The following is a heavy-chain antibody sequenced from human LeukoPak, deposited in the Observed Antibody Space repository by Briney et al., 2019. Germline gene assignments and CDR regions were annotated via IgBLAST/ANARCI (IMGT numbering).Heavy chain of an antibody. J-gene: IGHJ4*02. Sequence: GGSLRLSCAASGFTFSSYAMSWVRQAPGKGLEWVSVISGSGGSTYYADSVKGRFTISRDNSKNTLYLQMNSLRAEDTALYYCAKDRYYYDRSGYFDYWGQGTLVTVPS. V-gene: IGHV3-23*01. CDR2: ISGSGGST. CDR3: AKDRYYYDRSGYFDY. D-gene: IGHD3-22*01. CDR1: GFTFSSYA.